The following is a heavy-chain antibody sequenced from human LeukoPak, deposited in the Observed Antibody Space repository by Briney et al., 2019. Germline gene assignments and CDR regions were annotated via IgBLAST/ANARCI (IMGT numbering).Heavy chain of an antibody. Sequence: SETLPLTCTVSGGSIGGTTYYRCWIRPPPGKRLERTGSIYYTGGTYYNPSLKTRVTISVDTSKNQFSLNLTSVTAGDTAVYYCARHPNQPTNTRGTLFDPWGQGTLATVSS. D-gene: IGHD1-14*01. CDR3: ARHPNQPTNTRGTLFDP. CDR1: GGSIGGTTYY. J-gene: IGHJ5*02. CDR2: IYYTGGT. V-gene: IGHV4-39*01.